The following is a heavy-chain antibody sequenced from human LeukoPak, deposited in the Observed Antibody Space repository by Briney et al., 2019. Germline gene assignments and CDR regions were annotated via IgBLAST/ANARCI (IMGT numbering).Heavy chain of an antibody. CDR3: ARVPLLDTVTTGFDY. Sequence: PSETLSLTRTVSGYSITSGYYWGWTRQPPGKNLEWIGRMYHSGSTYLNPSLKSRVTIAVDTSKNQFSLKLNSVTAADTAVYYCARVPLLDTVTTGFDYWGQGTLVTVSS. CDR1: GYSITSGYY. D-gene: IGHD4-17*01. J-gene: IGHJ4*02. V-gene: IGHV4-38-2*02. CDR2: MYHSGST.